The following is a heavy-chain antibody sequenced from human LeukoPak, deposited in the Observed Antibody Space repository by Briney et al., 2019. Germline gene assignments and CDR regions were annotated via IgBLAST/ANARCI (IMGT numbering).Heavy chain of an antibody. D-gene: IGHD3-22*01. CDR3: ARNSRLYYDSSGYYPSKHYYGMDV. CDR2: IYSGGST. Sequence: GGSLRLSCAASGFTVSSNYMSWVRQAPGKRLEWVSVIYSGGSTYYADSVKGRFTISRDNSKNTLYLQMNSLRAEDTAVYYCARNSRLYYDSSGYYPSKHYYGMDVWGQGTTVTVSS. V-gene: IGHV3-53*01. J-gene: IGHJ6*02. CDR1: GFTVSSNY.